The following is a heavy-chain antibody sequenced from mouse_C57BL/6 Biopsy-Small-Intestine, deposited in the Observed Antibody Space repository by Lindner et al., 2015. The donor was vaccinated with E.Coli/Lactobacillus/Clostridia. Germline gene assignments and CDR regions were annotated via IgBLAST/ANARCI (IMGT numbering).Heavy chain of an antibody. Sequence: SVKVSCKASGYTFTNYGISWVRQAPGQGLEWMGWISAYHGYTNYAQKFQGRVTMATDTSAGTAYMELRSLRSDDAAVYYCARDSHSGRVDGTNKNNWFDPWGQGTLVTVSS. D-gene: IGHD4-1*02. CDR1: GYTFTNYG. CDR2: ISAYHGYT. V-gene: IGHV1-59*01. CDR3: ARDSHSGRVDGTNKNNWFDP. J-gene: IGHJ4*01.